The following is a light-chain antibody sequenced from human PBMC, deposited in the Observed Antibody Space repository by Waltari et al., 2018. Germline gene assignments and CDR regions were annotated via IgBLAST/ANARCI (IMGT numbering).Light chain of an antibody. CDR3: QQYGSSVMYT. V-gene: IGKV3-20*01. CDR2: GAS. CDR1: QSITKKY. Sequence: VLTQSPGTLSLSPGERATLSCRASQSITKKYFAWYQQKPGQAPRLLIYGASSRAAGVPDRFSGSGAGTDFTLPISRLEPEDFAVYYCQQYGSSVMYTFGQGTKLEIK. J-gene: IGKJ2*01.